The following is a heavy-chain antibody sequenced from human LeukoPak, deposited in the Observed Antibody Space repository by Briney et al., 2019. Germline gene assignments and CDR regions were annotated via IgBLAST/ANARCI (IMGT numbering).Heavy chain of an antibody. Sequence: ASVKVSCKASGGTFSSYAISWVRQAPGQGLEWMGGIIPIFGTANYAQKFQGKVTITTDESTSAAYMELSSLRSEDTAAYYCARVKPRDGYNYYFDYCGQGTLVTVSS. CDR1: GGTFSSYA. D-gene: IGHD5-24*01. J-gene: IGHJ4*02. CDR3: ARVKPRDGYNYYFDY. CDR2: IIPIFGTA. V-gene: IGHV1-69*05.